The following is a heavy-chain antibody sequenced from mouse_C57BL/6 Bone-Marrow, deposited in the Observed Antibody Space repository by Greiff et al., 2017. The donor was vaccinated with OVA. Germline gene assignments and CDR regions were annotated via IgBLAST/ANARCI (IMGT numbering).Heavy chain of an antibody. D-gene: IGHD1-1*01. J-gene: IGHJ4*01. Sequence: EVKLVESGGGLVQPKGSLKLSCAASGFSFNTYAMNWVRQAPGKGLEWVARIRSKSNNYATYYADSVKDRFTISRDDSESMLYLQMNNLKTEDTAMYYCVRSYGSYAMDYWGQGTSVTVSS. CDR3: VRSYGSYAMDY. CDR1: GFSFNTYA. CDR2: IRSKSNNYAT. V-gene: IGHV10-1*01.